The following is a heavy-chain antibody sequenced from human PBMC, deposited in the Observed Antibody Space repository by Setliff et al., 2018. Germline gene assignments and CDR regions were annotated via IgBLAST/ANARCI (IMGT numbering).Heavy chain of an antibody. D-gene: IGHD3-22*01. CDR3: IRPQTPDDDHSSGYYGF. Sequence: TGGSLRLSCAASGFTFSSYAMSWVRQAPGKGLEWVSVIYSGGSSTYYADSVKGRFTISRDNSKNTLYLQMNSLRAEDTAVYYCIRPQTPDDDHSSGYYGFWGQGTPVTVSS. V-gene: IGHV3-23*03. CDR1: GFTFSSYA. CDR2: IYSGGSST. J-gene: IGHJ4*02.